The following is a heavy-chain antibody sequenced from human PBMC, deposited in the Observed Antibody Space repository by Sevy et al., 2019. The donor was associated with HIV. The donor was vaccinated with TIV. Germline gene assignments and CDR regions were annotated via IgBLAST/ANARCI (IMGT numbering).Heavy chain of an antibody. CDR1: GFSFSSYW. CDR3: ARSVDY. Sequence: GGSLRLSCAASGFSFSSYWMTWFRQAPGKELEWVANVNLDGSGKYYVDSVKGRFTISRDNARNSLSLQMNSLRAEDTAVYYCARSVDYWGHGTLVTVSS. CDR2: VNLDGSGK. J-gene: IGHJ4*01. V-gene: IGHV3-7*01.